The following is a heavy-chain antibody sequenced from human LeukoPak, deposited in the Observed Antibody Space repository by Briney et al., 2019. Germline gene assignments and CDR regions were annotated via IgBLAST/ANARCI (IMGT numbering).Heavy chain of an antibody. V-gene: IGHV1-2*02. Sequence: GASVKVSCKASGYTFTNYYMHWVRQAPGQGLEWMGWINPNSGVTNYAEKFQGRVTVTRDTSVTTAFMELRRLTSEDTAVYYCASAHIDYDTGGPFEGSWGQGTLVTVSS. CDR1: GYTFTNYY. J-gene: IGHJ5*02. CDR2: INPNSGVT. D-gene: IGHD3-22*01. CDR3: ASAHIDYDTGGPFEGS.